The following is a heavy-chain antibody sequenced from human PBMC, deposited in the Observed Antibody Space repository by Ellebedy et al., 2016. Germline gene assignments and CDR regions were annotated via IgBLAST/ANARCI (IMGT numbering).Heavy chain of an antibody. CDR2: IYRSGTT. CDR1: GYSISSGYY. CDR3: ARDNGVRGEFDY. J-gene: IGHJ4*02. Sequence: GSLRLSXTVSGYSISSGYYWGWIRQPPGKGLEWIGSIYRSGTTYYNPSLNSRVTISTDTSNNQFSLKLSSVTAADTAVYYCARDNGVRGEFDYWGQGTLVTVSS. D-gene: IGHD3-16*01. V-gene: IGHV4-38-2*02.